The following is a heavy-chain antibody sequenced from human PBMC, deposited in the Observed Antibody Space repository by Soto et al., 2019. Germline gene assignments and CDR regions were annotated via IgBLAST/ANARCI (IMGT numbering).Heavy chain of an antibody. J-gene: IGHJ5*02. Sequence: PSETLSLTCTVSGSPISDHYWSWIRQPPGKGLEWIGYIYHSGSTYYNPSLKSRVTISVDRSKNQFSLKLSSVTAADTAVYYCARVPDRWGQGTLVTVSS. CDR2: IYHSGST. CDR1: GSPISDHY. V-gene: IGHV4-30-2*01. D-gene: IGHD2-2*01. CDR3: ARVPDR.